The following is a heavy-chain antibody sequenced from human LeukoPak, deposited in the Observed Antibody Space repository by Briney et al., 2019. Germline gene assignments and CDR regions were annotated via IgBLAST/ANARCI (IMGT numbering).Heavy chain of an antibody. CDR3: ARWGTTTN. CDR1: GFTFGSYS. CDR2: ISTSSSTI. J-gene: IGHJ4*02. Sequence: WGSLRLPCAASGFTFGSYSMKWGRQAPGKGLELISYISTSSSTIYSADSVQGRFTLSRDHAKTSLYLQMNRLRADETAVYYCARWGTTTNWGQGTLVTVSS. D-gene: IGHD1-26*01. V-gene: IGHV3-48*01.